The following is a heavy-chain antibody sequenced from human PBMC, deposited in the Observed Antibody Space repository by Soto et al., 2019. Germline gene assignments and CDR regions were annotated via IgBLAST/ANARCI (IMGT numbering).Heavy chain of an antibody. CDR3: AKDRLGSSSDSYPYFDY. V-gene: IGHV3-23*01. CDR2: VSGSGGTT. CDR1: GFTFSSFA. Sequence: GGSPRLSCAASGFTFSSFAMSWVRQDQGKGLEWVSAVSGSGGTTYYADSVKGRFTISRDNSKNTVYLQMNSLRAEDTAVYYCAKDRLGSSSDSYPYFDYWGQGTLVTVSS. D-gene: IGHD2-2*01. J-gene: IGHJ4*02.